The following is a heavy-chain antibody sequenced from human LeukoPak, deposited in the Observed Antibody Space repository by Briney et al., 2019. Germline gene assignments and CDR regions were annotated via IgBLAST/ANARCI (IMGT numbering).Heavy chain of an antibody. CDR3: VKDWSDLHY. CDR2: ISYDGSNK. D-gene: IGHD1-1*01. V-gene: IGHV3-30*18. J-gene: IGHJ4*02. CDR1: GFTFSSYG. Sequence: PGRSLRLSCAASGFTFSSYGMHWVRQAPGKGLEWVAVISYDGSNKYYADSVKGRFTISRDNSKNTLYLQMNSLRAEDTAVYYCVKDWSDLHYWGQGTLVTVSS.